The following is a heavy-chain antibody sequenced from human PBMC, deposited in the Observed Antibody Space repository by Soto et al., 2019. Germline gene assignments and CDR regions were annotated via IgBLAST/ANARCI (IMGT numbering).Heavy chain of an antibody. V-gene: IGHV4-30-2*01. CDR2: IYHSGST. CDR1: GGSISSGGYF. D-gene: IGHD6-13*01. Sequence: SETLSLTCAVSGGSISSGGYFWSWIRQPPGKGLEWIGYIYHSGSTYYNPSLKSRVTISLDGSKNQFSLKLSSVTAADTAVYYCARDGGTSSWYTIQHWGQGTLVTVSS. J-gene: IGHJ1*01. CDR3: ARDGGTSSWYTIQH.